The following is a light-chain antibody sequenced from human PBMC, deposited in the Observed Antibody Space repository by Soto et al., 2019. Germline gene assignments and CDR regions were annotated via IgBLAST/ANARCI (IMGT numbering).Light chain of an antibody. J-gene: IGKJ3*01. V-gene: IGKV1-39*01. CDR2: AAS. Sequence: DIQMTQSPSSLSASVGDRVTITCRASQSISSSLNCYQQKPWKAPKLLIYAASSLQSGVPSRFSGSGSGTDFTLTISSLQPEDFATYYCQQSYSTRFTFGPGTKVDIK. CDR3: QQSYSTRFT. CDR1: QSISSS.